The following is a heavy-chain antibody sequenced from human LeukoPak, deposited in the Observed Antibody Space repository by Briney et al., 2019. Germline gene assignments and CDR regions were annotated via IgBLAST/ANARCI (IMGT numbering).Heavy chain of an antibody. CDR2: INPNSGGT. J-gene: IGHJ3*02. CDR1: GYTFTGYY. V-gene: IGHV1-2*02. Sequence: ASVKVSCKASGYTFTGYYMHWVRQAPGQGLEWMGWINPNSGGTNYAQKFQGRVTMTRDTSISTAYMGLSRLRSDDTAVYYCARGGRIPGSYLFTFDIRGQGTMVTVSS. CDR3: ARGGRIPGSYLFTFDI. D-gene: IGHD1-26*01.